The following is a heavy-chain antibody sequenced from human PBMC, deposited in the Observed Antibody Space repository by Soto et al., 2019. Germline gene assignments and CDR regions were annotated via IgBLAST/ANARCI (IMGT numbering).Heavy chain of an antibody. CDR1: GASISGFY. CDR3: VRDGTKTLRDWFDP. D-gene: IGHD1-1*01. CDR2: IYATGTT. V-gene: IGHV4-4*07. J-gene: IGHJ5*02. Sequence: TLSLTCTVSGASISGFYWSWIRKSAGKGLEWIGRIYATGTTDYNPSLKSRVMMSVDTSKKQFSLKLRSVTAADTAVYYCVRDGTKTLRDWFDPWGQGISGTVSS.